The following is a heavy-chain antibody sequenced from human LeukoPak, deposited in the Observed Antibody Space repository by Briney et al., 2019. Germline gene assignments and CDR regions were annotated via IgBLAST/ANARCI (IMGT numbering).Heavy chain of an antibody. D-gene: IGHD6-13*01. J-gene: IGHJ6*03. CDR1: GLTYSSCG. CDR3: AKQIMERQQYYYMDV. CDR2: IRYDESAT. Sequence: GGSLRLSWVASGLTYSSCGMHWVRQAPGKGLEWLTHIRYDESATHYADSVKGRFTISRENSTNTLYLQMNSLRAEDTAVYYCAKQIMERQQYYYMDVWGKGTSVTVSS. V-gene: IGHV3-30*02.